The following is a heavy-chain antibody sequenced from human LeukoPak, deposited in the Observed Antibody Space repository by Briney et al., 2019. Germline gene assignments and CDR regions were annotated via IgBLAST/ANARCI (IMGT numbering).Heavy chain of an antibody. CDR1: GFTFSSYS. V-gene: IGHV3-48*01. CDR2: ISSSSSTI. CDR3: AKDRRPYYYDSSGYPDY. D-gene: IGHD3-22*01. Sequence: PGGSLRLSCAASGFTFSSYSMNWVRQAPGKGLEWVLYISSSSSTIYYADSVKGRFTISRDNSKNTLYLQMNSLRAEDTAVYYCAKDRRPYYYDSSGYPDYWGQGTLVTVSS. J-gene: IGHJ4*02.